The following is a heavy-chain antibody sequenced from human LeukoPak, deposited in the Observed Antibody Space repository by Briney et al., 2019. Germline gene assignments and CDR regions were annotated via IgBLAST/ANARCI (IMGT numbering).Heavy chain of an antibody. CDR3: ARDHSSYGYFGWFDP. D-gene: IGHD5-18*01. Sequence: PSETLSLTCAVSGGSISGGGYYWSWIRQHPGKGLEWIGYIYYSGSTYYNPSLKSRVTISVDTSKNQFSLKLSSVTAADTAVYYCARDHSSYGYFGWFDPWGQGTLVTVSS. J-gene: IGHJ5*02. CDR2: IYYSGST. CDR1: GGSISGGGYY. V-gene: IGHV4-31*11.